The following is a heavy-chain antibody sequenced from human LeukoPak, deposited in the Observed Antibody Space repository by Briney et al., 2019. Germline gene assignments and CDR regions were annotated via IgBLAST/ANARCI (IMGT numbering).Heavy chain of an antibody. V-gene: IGHV3-48*01. J-gene: IGHJ4*02. CDR2: ISVSGSSI. CDR3: STAKFDY. Sequence: GGSLRLSCAASGFTVSSNYMNWVRQAPGMGLEWISHISVSGSSIHYAESVKGRFTISRDSAKNSLYLQMNSLRAEDTAVYYCSTAKFDYWGQGTLLTVSS. CDR1: GFTVSSNY.